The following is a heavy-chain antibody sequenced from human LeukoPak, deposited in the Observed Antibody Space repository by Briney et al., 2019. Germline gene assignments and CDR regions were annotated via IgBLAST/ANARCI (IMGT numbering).Heavy chain of an antibody. CDR1: GGSFSGYY. CDR2: INHSGST. CDR3: ARERRYYGSGSYYGY. D-gene: IGHD3-10*01. V-gene: IGHV4-34*01. Sequence: PSETLSLTCAVYGGSFSGYYWSWLRQPPGKGLEWIGEINHSGSTNYNPSLKSRVTISVDTSKNQFSLKLSSVTAADTAVYYCARERRYYGSGSYYGYWGQGTLVTVSS. J-gene: IGHJ4*02.